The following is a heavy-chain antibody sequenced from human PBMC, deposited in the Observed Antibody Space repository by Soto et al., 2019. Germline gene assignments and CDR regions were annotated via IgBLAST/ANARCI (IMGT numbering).Heavy chain of an antibody. J-gene: IGHJ4*02. D-gene: IGHD6-19*01. V-gene: IGHV3-64D*06. CDR3: VTGRGSGWYGEFDY. CDR1: GFTFSSYG. Sequence: WGSLRLSCSASGFTFSSYGMHWVRQAPGKGMEYVSAVSSNWGSTYYADSVKGRFTISRDNSKNKLYLHMSSLRAEDTAVYYCVTGRGSGWYGEFDYWGQGTLVTVSS. CDR2: VSSNWGST.